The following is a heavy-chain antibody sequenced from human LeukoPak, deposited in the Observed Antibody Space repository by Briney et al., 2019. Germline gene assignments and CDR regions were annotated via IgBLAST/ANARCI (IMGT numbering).Heavy chain of an antibody. D-gene: IGHD3-9*01. CDR1: GGSISSSNW. V-gene: IGHV4-4*02. CDR2: IYHSGST. CDR3: ARSDFDWLLLPHYYYYMDV. J-gene: IGHJ6*03. Sequence: PSETLSLTCAVSGGSISSSNWWSWVRQPPGKGLEWIGEIYHSGSTNYNPSLKSRVTISVDKSKNQFSLKLSSVTAADTAVYYCARSDFDWLLLPHYYYYMDVWGKGTTVTISS.